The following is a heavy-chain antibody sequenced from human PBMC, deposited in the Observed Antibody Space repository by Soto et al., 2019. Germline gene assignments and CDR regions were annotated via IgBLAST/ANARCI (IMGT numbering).Heavy chain of an antibody. CDR3: ERHTSGRNFDY. V-gene: IGHV4-38-2*02. D-gene: IGHD6-19*01. J-gene: IGHJ4*02. CDR1: SSPINSRYY. Sequence: SSETLSLTCTVSSSPINSRYYWGWIRQTPGKGLEWVASIYHSGSTHYNPSLKSRATISVDTSNNQFSLRLSSVTAADTAIYYCERHTSGRNFDYWGQGTQVTLSS. CDR2: IYHSGST.